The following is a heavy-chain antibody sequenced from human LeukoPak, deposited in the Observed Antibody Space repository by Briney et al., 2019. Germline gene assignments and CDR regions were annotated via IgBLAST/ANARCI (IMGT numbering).Heavy chain of an antibody. Sequence: PGGSLRLSCAASGFTFSSYWMSWIRRAPGKGLGWVANIKQDGSEKYYVDSVKGRFTISRDNAKNSLYLQMNGLGAEDTAGYCCARAGGTYYGVSFDIWAKGQWSASLQ. J-gene: IGHJ3*02. CDR3: ARAGGTYYGVSFDI. CDR1: GFTFSSYW. D-gene: IGHD1-26*01. V-gene: IGHV3-7*01. CDR2: IKQDGSEK.